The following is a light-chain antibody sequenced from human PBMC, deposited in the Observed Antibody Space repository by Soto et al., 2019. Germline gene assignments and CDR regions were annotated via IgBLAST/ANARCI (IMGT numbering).Light chain of an antibody. Sequence: EIVLTQSPGTLSLSPGERATLYCRASQSVGSHLAWYQQKRGQAPRLLIHDASNRATGIPARFSGSGSGTDFTLTISRLEPEDFAVYYCQHFGSSRGTFGQGTKVDIK. CDR3: QHFGSSRGT. CDR2: DAS. V-gene: IGKV3-20*01. CDR1: QSVGSH. J-gene: IGKJ1*01.